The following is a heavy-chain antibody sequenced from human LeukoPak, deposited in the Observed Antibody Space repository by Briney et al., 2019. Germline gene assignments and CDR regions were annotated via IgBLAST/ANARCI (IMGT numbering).Heavy chain of an antibody. CDR3: GXXXRXXXGXXNXXYYYYMDV. CDR2: MNPNSGNT. CDR1: GYTFTSYD. Sequence: AXGYTFTSYDINWVRQATGQGLEWMGWMNPNSGNTGYAQKFQGRVTITRNTSISTAYMELSSLRSEDTAGDYCGXXXRXXXGXXNXXYYYYMDVWGKGTTVTVSS. V-gene: IGHV1-8*03. J-gene: IGHJ6*03.